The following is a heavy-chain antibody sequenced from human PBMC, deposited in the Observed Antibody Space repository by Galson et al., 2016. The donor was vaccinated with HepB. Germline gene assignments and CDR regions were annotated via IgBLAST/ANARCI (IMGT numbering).Heavy chain of an antibody. CDR1: GGTFSSHA. V-gene: IGHV1-69*13. D-gene: IGHD3-9*01. CDR3: ARSNNDLLTGYFHY. Sequence: SVKVSCKAYGGTFSSHAISWVRQAPGQGLEWMGGIIPIFGTPNYAQKFQGRVTITADESTTTAYLELSSLTSEDTAVYFCARSNNDLLTGYFHYWGQGTRVTISS. J-gene: IGHJ4*02. CDR2: IIPIFGTP.